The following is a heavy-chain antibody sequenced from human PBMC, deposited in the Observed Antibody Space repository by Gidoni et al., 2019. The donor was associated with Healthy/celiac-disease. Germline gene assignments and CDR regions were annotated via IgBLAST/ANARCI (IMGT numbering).Heavy chain of an antibody. CDR3: ARDMGLTDIVVVPAAMTWYFDL. CDR1: GGSISSSSYY. D-gene: IGHD2-2*01. CDR2: IYYSGST. Sequence: QLQLQESGPGLVKPSETLSLTCTVSGGSISSSSYYWGWIRQPPGKGLSWIGSIYYSGSTYYNPSLKSRVTISVDTSKNQFSLKLSSVTAADTAVYYCARDMGLTDIVVVPAAMTWYFDLWGRGTLVTVSS. V-gene: IGHV4-39*07. J-gene: IGHJ2*01.